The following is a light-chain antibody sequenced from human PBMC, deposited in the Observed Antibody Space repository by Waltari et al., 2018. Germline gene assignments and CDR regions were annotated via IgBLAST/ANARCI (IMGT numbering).Light chain of an antibody. V-gene: IGKV3-20*01. CDR1: QSVSRA. Sequence: EIVLTQSPGTLSLSPGERATLSCRTSQSVSRALAWYQQNPGQAPRLLSYGIFNRATGIPDRFSGSGSGTDFSLTISRLEPEDFAVYYCQHYVMLPVTFGQGTRVEVK. J-gene: IGKJ1*01. CDR2: GIF. CDR3: QHYVMLPVT.